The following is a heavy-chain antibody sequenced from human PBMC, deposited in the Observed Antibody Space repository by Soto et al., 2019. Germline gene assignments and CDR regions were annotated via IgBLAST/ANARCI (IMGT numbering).Heavy chain of an antibody. CDR3: ATRKGGRALFDS. CDR2: ITSSGKTT. J-gene: IGHJ3*01. CDR1: RLSLMLYS. V-gene: IGHV3-48*03. Sequence: GGPLSISAATSRLSLMLYSIEWDRQAPGMGLEWISYITSSGKTTYYADSVKGRFTISRDNAKNSLFLQMNSLSAEDTAVYYCATRKGGRALFDSLG. D-gene: IGHD3-16*01.